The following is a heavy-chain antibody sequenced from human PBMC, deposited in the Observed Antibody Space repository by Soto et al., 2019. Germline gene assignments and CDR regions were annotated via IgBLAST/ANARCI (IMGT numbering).Heavy chain of an antibody. D-gene: IGHD2-2*01. CDR1: GFTFSNYA. CDR3: AKDGGPVYCNSPGCSVKHFDY. J-gene: IGHJ4*02. Sequence: QVQLVESGGGVVQPGRSLRLSCAASGFTFSNYAMHWVRQAPGKGLEWLAIISYDGDNEYYADYVRGRFTISRENSKNTLYLQTNNLRHEETAVYYCAKDGGPVYCNSPGCSVKHFDYWGQGTLVTVSS. CDR2: ISYDGDNE. V-gene: IGHV3-30*18.